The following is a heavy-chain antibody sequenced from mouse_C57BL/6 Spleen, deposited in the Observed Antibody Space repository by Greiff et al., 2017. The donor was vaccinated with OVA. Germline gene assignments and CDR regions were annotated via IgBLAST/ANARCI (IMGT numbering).Heavy chain of an antibody. Sequence: EVKLVESGGGLVQPGGSLSLSCAASGFTFTDYYMSWVRQPPGKALEWLGFIRNKANGYTTEYSASVKGRFTISRDNSQSILYLQMNALRAEDSATYYCARGSYYFDYWGQGTTLTVSS. CDR3: ARGSYYFDY. J-gene: IGHJ2*01. CDR2: IRNKANGYTT. D-gene: IGHD1-1*02. V-gene: IGHV7-3*01. CDR1: GFTFTDYY.